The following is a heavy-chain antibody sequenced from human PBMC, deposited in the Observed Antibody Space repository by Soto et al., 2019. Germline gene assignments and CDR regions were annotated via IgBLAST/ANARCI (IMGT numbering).Heavy chain of an antibody. D-gene: IGHD3-3*01. Sequence: SETLSLTCTVSGGSISSYYWSWIRQPAGKGLEWIGRIYTSGSTNYNPSLKSRVTMSVDTSKNQFSLKLSSVTAADTAVYYCARGGRVGYDFWTEDFDYWGQGTLVTVSS. CDR3: ARGGRVGYDFWTEDFDY. J-gene: IGHJ4*02. CDR2: IYTSGST. CDR1: GGSISSYY. V-gene: IGHV4-4*07.